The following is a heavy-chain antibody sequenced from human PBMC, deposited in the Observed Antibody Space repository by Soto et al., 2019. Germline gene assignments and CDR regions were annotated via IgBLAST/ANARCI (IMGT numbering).Heavy chain of an antibody. CDR1: GFTFSNAW. J-gene: IGHJ5*02. CDR2: IKSKSDGGAT. Sequence: GGSLRLSCAASGFTFSNAWMHWVRQAPGKGLEWVGRIKSKSDGGATNYAAPVKGRFIISRDDPRNTLYLQMNSLKTEDTAVYYCATLYHFDPWGQGTLVTVSS. D-gene: IGHD2-2*01. V-gene: IGHV3-15*07. CDR3: ATLYHFDP.